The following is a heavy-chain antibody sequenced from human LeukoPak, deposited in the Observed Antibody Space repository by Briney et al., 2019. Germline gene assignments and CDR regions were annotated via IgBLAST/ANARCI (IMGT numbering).Heavy chain of an antibody. V-gene: IGHV4-59*01. D-gene: IGHD6-13*01. Sequence: PSETLSLTCIVSGGSINSFFWTWIRQPPGKGLQWIGYIYYTGTTNYNPSLKSRVTISVDTSKNQFSLNLRSVTAADTAVYYCARGGSSSSVWFDPWGPGTLVTVSS. CDR2: IYYTGTT. CDR1: GGSINSFF. J-gene: IGHJ5*02. CDR3: ARGGSSSSVWFDP.